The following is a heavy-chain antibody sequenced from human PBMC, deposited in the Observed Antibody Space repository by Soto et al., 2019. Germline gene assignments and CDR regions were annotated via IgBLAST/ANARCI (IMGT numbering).Heavy chain of an antibody. J-gene: IGHJ6*02. Sequence: GESLNISCKVSGYSFTSYWIVWVRQMPGKGREGRGIILPGDSDTRYSPSFQGQVTISADKSISTAYLQWSSLKASDTAMYYCARRDASAGLYYYYGMDVWGRGTTVTVSS. CDR3: ARRDASAGLYYYYGMDV. CDR1: GYSFTSYW. CDR2: ILPGDSDT. V-gene: IGHV5-51*01. D-gene: IGHD6-13*01.